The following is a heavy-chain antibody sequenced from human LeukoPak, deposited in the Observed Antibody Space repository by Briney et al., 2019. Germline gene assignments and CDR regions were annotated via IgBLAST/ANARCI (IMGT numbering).Heavy chain of an antibody. CDR2: ISAYNGNT. V-gene: IGHV1-18*01. D-gene: IGHD3-3*01. CDR3: AREDYDFWSNYYYYYMDV. J-gene: IGHJ6*03. CDR1: GYTFTSYG. Sequence: ASVKVSCKASGYTFTSYGISWVRQAPGQGVEWMGWISAYNGNTNYAQKLQGRVTMTTDTSTSTAYMELRSLRSDDTVVYYCAREDYDFWSNYYYYYMDVWGKGTTVTVSS.